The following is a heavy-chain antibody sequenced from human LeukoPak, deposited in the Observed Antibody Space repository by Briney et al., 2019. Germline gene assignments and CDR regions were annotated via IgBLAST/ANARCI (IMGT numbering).Heavy chain of an antibody. CDR2: INPNSGGT. CDR1: GYTFTGYY. V-gene: IGHV1-2*02. Sequence: ASVKVSCKASGYTFTGYYMHWVRQAPGQGLEWMGWINPNSGGTNYAQKFQGRVTMTSDTSISTAYMELSRLRSDDTAVYYCARAVHYYDSSGYYYFGYWGQGTLVTVSS. D-gene: IGHD3-22*01. J-gene: IGHJ4*02. CDR3: ARAVHYYDSSGYYYFGY.